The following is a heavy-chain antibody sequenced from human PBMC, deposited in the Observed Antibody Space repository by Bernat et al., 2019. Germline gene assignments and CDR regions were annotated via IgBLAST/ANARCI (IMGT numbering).Heavy chain of an antibody. CDR2: INHSGST. J-gene: IGHJ4*02. CDR1: GGSFSGYY. V-gene: IGHV4-34*01. CDR3: ARVQPTYCSSTSCYGPYFDY. D-gene: IGHD2-2*01. Sequence: QVQLQQWGAGLLKPSETLSLTCAVYGGSFSGYYWSWIRQPPGKGLEWIGEINHSGSTNYNPSLKSRVTISVDTSKNQFSLKLSSVTAADTAVYYGARVQPTYCSSTSCYGPYFDYWGQGTLVTVSS.